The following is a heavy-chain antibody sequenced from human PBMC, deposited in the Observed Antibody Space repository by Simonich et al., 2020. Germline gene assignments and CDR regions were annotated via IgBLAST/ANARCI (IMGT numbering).Heavy chain of an antibody. CDR1: GGSISSSSYY. CDR2: IYYSGST. D-gene: IGHD6-6*01. CDR3: ARWAYSSSYFDY. V-gene: IGHV4-39*01. Sequence: QLQLQESGPGLVKPSETLSLTCTVSGGSISSSSYYWGWIRQPPGKGLEWIGSIYYSGSTYYNPSLKSRVTISVDTSKNQFSLKLSSLTAADTAVYYCARWAYSSSYFDYWGQGTLVTVSS. J-gene: IGHJ4*02.